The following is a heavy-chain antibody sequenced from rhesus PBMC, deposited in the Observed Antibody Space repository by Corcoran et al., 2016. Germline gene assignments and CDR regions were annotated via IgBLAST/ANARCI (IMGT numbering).Heavy chain of an antibody. CDR1: GGSISDSYY. D-gene: IGHD6-25*01. CDR2: LCYVGGST. Sequence: QVQLQESGPGLVKPSETLSLTCTVSGGSISDSYYWSWIRQPPGKGLAWIGPLCYVGGSTHYNPSLKLRVTISADTSKNPLSLRLSSVTAADPAVYYCPRGSAYSGSWYYFDYWGQGVLVTVSS. CDR3: PRGSAYSGSWYYFDY. J-gene: IGHJ4*01. V-gene: IGHV4-160*01.